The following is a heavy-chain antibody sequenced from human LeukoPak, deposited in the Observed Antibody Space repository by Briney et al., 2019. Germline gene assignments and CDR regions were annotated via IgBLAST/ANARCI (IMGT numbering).Heavy chain of an antibody. V-gene: IGHV3-74*01. Sequence: PGGSLRLSCAASGFTFSDYWMHWVRQAPGKGLVWVSRINSDGSSTRYADSVKGRFTISRDNAKNTLYLQMNSLRAEDTAVYYCAKDGARYLLTYYFEYWGQGTLVTVSS. CDR3: AKDGARYLLTYYFEY. CDR1: GFTFSDYW. J-gene: IGHJ4*02. CDR2: INSDGSST. D-gene: IGHD3-9*01.